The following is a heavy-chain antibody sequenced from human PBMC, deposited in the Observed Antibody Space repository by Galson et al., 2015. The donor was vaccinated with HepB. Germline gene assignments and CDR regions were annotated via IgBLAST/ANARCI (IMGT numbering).Heavy chain of an antibody. CDR2: ISYDGSNK. V-gene: IGHV3-30*04. Sequence: SLRLSCAVSGFIFSDFPMHWVRQAPGRGLEWVALISYDGSNKYVADSLKGRFTISRDNSEGMLYLQMNRLRHEDTAVYFCAREGGDQYNLGGAFDIWGQGTVVIVSS. CDR3: AREGGDQYNLGGAFDI. CDR1: GFIFSDFP. J-gene: IGHJ3*02. D-gene: IGHD3-16*01.